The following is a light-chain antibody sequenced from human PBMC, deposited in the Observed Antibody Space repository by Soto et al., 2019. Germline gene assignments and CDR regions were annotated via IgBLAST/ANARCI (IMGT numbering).Light chain of an antibody. CDR1: SSNIGSHP. J-gene: IGLJ2*01. CDR3: AAWDDRLNAVV. Sequence: QSVLTQPSSASGTPGQSVNISCSGTSSNIGSHPVNWYQQIPGKAPQLFIFRTNERPSGVPDRFSGSKSVTSASLAISGLHSDDEADYYCAAWDDRLNAVVFGGGTKLTVL. V-gene: IGLV1-44*01. CDR2: RTN.